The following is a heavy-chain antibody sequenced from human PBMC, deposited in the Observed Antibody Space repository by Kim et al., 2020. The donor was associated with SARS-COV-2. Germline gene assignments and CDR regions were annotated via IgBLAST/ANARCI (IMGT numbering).Heavy chain of an antibody. V-gene: IGHV1-3*01. CDR3: ARGYSSGWYVPAYYYGMDV. CDR1: GYTFTSYA. J-gene: IGHJ6*02. Sequence: ASVKVSCKASGYTFTSYAMHWVRQAPGQRLEWMGWINAGNGNTKYSQKFQGRVTITRDTSASTAYMELSSLRSEDTAVYYCARGYSSGWYVPAYYYGMDVWGQGTTVTVSS. D-gene: IGHD6-19*01. CDR2: INAGNGNT.